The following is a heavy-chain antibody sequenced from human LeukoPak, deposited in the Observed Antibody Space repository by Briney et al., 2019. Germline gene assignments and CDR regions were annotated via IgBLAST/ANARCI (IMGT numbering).Heavy chain of an antibody. CDR2: IWYDGSNK. D-gene: IGHD5-18*01. Sequence: PGGSLRLSCAAAGFTFSSYGMHWVRQAPGKGLEWVAVIWYDGSNKYYADSVKGRFTISRDNSKNTLYLQMNSLRAEDTAVYYCARCTAMVSAPDYWGPGTLVTVSS. J-gene: IGHJ4*02. V-gene: IGHV3-33*01. CDR1: GFTFSSYG. CDR3: ARCTAMVSAPDY.